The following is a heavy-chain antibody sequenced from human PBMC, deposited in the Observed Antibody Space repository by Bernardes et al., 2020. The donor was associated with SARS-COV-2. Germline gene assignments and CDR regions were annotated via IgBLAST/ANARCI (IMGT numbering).Heavy chain of an antibody. Sequence: GGSLRLSCAASGFTVSSNYMSWVRQAPGKGLEWVSVIYSGGSTYYADSVKGRFTISRDNSKNTLYLQMNSLRAEDTAVYYCARVFKEKDTAMVRYYYYMDVWGKGTTVTVSS. D-gene: IGHD5-18*01. CDR1: GFTVSSNY. V-gene: IGHV3-66*02. CDR3: ARVFKEKDTAMVRYYYYMDV. CDR2: IYSGGST. J-gene: IGHJ6*03.